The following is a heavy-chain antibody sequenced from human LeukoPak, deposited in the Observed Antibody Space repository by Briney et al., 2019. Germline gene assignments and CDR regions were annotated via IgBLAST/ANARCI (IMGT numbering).Heavy chain of an antibody. J-gene: IGHJ4*02. CDR2: INPSGGST. CDR1: GYTFTSYY. D-gene: IGHD6-19*01. V-gene: IGHV1-46*01. Sequence: ASMKVSCKASGYTFTSYYMHWVRQAPGQGLEWMGIINPSGGSTSYAQKFQGRVTMTRDTSTSTVYMELSSLRSEDTAVYYCARDPGIAVAGSVYFDYWGQGTLVTVSS. CDR3: ARDPGIAVAGSVYFDY.